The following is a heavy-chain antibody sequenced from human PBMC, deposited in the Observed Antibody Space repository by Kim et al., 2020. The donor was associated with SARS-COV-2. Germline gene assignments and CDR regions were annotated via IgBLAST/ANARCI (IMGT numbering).Heavy chain of an antibody. V-gene: IGHV4-39*01. J-gene: IGHJ5*02. CDR3: ARHLGLRDPNWFDP. Sequence: NPSLKSRVTISIDTSKKQFSLKVRSVTAADTSVYFCARHLGLRDPNWFDPPGQGTLVTVSS. D-gene: IGHD4-17*01.